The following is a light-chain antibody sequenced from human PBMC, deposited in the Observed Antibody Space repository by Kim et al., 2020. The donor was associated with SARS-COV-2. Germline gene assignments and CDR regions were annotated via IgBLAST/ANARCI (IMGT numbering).Light chain of an antibody. CDR1: EDIISY. V-gene: IGKV1-9*01. CDR2: AAS. CDR3: QQVSSYPLT. Sequence: IQLTQSPSSLSASVGDRVTITCRASEDIISYLAWYQQKPGKAPNLLIYAASTLLSGVPSRFSGSGSGTDFTLTINSLQHEDFATYYCQQVSSYPLTFGGGTKVDIK. J-gene: IGKJ4*01.